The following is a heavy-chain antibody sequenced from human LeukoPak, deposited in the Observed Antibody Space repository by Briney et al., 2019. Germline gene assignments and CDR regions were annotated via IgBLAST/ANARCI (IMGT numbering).Heavy chain of an antibody. CDR2: ISWNSGSI. D-gene: IGHD2-2*01. V-gene: IGHV3-9*01. Sequence: PTGGSLRLSRAASGFTFSSYAMSWVRQAPGKGLEWVSGISWNSGSIGYADSVKGRFTISRDNAKNSLYLQMNSLRAEDTALYYCAKELVGVPAGFDYWGQGTLVTVSS. CDR3: AKELVGVPAGFDY. CDR1: GFTFSSYA. J-gene: IGHJ4*02.